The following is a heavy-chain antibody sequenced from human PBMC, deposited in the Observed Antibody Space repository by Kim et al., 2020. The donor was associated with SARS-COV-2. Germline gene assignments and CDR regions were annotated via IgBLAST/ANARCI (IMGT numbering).Heavy chain of an antibody. CDR3: ARDQTHYYYYGMDV. V-gene: IGHV1-18*01. J-gene: IGHJ6*02. Sequence: ASVKVSCKASGYTFTSYGISWVRQAPGQGLEWMGWISAYNGNTNYAQKLQGRVTMTTDTSTSTAYMELRSLRSDDTAVYYCARDQTHYYYYGMDVWGQGTTVTVSS. CDR2: ISAYNGNT. CDR1: GYTFTSYG.